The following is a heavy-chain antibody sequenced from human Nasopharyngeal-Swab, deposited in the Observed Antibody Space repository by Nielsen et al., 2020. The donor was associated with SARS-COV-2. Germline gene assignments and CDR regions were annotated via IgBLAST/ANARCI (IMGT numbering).Heavy chain of an antibody. J-gene: IGHJ4*02. V-gene: IGHV3-30-3*01. CDR2: ISYDGSNK. D-gene: IGHD1-26*01. Sequence: GESLKISCAASGFTFSNYAMHWVRQAPGKGLEWVAVISYDGSNKNYADSVKGRFTISRDNSKNSLYLQMSSLRDEDTAVYYCVREFEATGATYLDYWGLGTLVTVSS. CDR1: GFTFSNYA. CDR3: VREFEATGATYLDY.